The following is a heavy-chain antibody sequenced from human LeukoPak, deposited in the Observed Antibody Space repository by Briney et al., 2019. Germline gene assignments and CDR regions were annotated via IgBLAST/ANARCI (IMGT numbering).Heavy chain of an antibody. CDR2: IFYSGSA. V-gene: IGHV4-59*08. J-gene: IGHJ4*02. CDR1: GGSITTDY. CDR3: AGQGTIGFYYFDY. D-gene: IGHD1/OR15-1a*01. Sequence: SETLSLTCTVSGGSITTDYWGWIRQPPGKGLEWIGYIFYSGSAHFNPSLESRLTISLDTSRNQLSLRLTSVTAADTAVYYCAGQGTIGFYYFDYWGLGTLVTVSS.